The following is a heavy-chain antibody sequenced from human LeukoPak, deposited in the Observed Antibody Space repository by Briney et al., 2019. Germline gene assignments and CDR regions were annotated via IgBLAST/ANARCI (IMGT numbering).Heavy chain of an antibody. Sequence: SETLSLTCAVYGGSFSGYYWSWIRQPPGKGLEWIGEINHSGSTNYNPSLKSRVTISVDTSKNQFSLKLSSVTAADTAVYYCERASSPNYGDYVYYYYYYMDVWGKGTTVTVSS. D-gene: IGHD4-17*01. V-gene: IGHV4-34*01. CDR1: GGSFSGYY. CDR3: ERASSPNYGDYVYYYYYYMDV. CDR2: INHSGST. J-gene: IGHJ6*03.